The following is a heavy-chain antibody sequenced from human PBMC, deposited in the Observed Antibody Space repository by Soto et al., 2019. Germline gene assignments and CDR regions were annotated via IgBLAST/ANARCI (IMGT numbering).Heavy chain of an antibody. CDR3: ARWWSGSRQGFDP. CDR1: GGSISSGDYY. J-gene: IGHJ5*02. Sequence: QVQLQESGPGLVKPSQTLSLTCTVSGGSISSGDYYWSWIRQHPGKGLEWIGYIYYSGSTYYNPSLKCRVTISVDTSKNQFSLKLSSVTAADTAVYYCARWWSGSRQGFDPWCQGTLGTVSS. D-gene: IGHD3-3*01. CDR2: IYYSGST. V-gene: IGHV4-31*03.